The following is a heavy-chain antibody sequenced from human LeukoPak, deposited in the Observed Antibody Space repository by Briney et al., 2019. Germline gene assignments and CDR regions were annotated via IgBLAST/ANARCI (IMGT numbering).Heavy chain of an antibody. Sequence: ASVKVSCKPSGYTFTGYYIHWVRQAPGQGLEWMGWINPSSGGTNYPQNFQGRVTMTRDTSISTAYMELSRLRSDDTAVYYCARSLYSGSYYRFGYWGQGTLVTVSS. V-gene: IGHV1-2*02. D-gene: IGHD1-26*01. J-gene: IGHJ4*02. CDR3: ARSLYSGSYYRFGY. CDR1: GYTFTGYY. CDR2: INPSSGGT.